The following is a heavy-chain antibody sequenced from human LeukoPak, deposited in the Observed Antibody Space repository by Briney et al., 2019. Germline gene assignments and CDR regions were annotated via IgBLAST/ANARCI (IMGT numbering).Heavy chain of an antibody. V-gene: IGHV1-2*02. CDR3: AIYGSGSYYTFDY. Sequence: ASVKVSCKASGYTFTGYYMHWVRQAPGQGLEWMGWINPNSGGTNYAQKFQGRVTMTRDTSISTAYMELSRLRSDDTAVYYCAIYGSGSYYTFDYWGQGTLVTVSS. D-gene: IGHD3-10*01. CDR1: GYTFTGYY. J-gene: IGHJ4*02. CDR2: INPNSGGT.